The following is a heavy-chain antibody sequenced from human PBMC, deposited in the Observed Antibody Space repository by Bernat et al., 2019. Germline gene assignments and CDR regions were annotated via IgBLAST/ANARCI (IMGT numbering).Heavy chain of an antibody. Sequence: QLQLQESGPGLVKPSETLSLTCTVSGGSISSSSYYWGWIRQPPGKGLEWIGSIYYSGSTYYNPSLKSRVTISVDTSKNQFSLKLSSVTAADTAVYYCARQQTPYDVWSGYYGEAFDYWGQGTLVTVSS. D-gene: IGHD3-3*01. V-gene: IGHV4-39*01. CDR3: ARQQTPYDVWSGYYGEAFDY. J-gene: IGHJ4*02. CDR2: IYYSGST. CDR1: GGSISSSSYY.